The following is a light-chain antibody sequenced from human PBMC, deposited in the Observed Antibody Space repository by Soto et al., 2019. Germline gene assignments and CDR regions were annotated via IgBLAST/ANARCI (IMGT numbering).Light chain of an antibody. V-gene: IGLV2-23*02. Sequence: QSALTQPASVSGSPGQSITISCTRTSSDVGGYNLVSWYQQHPGKAPKLMISEVSKRPSGISDRFSGSKSGSTASLTISGLQAEDEADYYCCSYAGTSTHTVFGGGTQLTVL. CDR3: CSYAGTSTHTV. J-gene: IGLJ7*01. CDR1: SSDVGGYNL. CDR2: EVS.